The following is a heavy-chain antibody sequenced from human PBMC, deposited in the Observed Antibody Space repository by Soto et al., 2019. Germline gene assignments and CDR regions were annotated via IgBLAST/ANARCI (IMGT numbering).Heavy chain of an antibody. CDR1: GGSISSYY. V-gene: IGHV4-59*01. D-gene: IGHD3-10*01. CDR2: IYYSGST. J-gene: IGHJ6*02. CDR3: ARSASGIYGELLSPYYYYYGMDV. Sequence: PSETLSLTCTVPGGSISSYYWSWIRQPPGKGLEWIGYIYYSGSTNYNPSLKSRVTISVDTSKNQFSLKLSSVTAADTAVYYCARSASGIYGELLSPYYYYYGMDVWGQGTTVTVSS.